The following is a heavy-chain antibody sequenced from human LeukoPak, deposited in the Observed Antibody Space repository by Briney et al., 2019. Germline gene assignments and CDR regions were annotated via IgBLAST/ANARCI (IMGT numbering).Heavy chain of an antibody. Sequence: PGGSLRLSCAASGFTFNTYTMSWVRQAPGKGLEWDSSITSSSSYIHYADSARGRFTISRDNSKNSLYLQMNSLRDEDTAVYYCARDRWEPENWFDRWGQGTLVTVSS. CDR2: ITSSSSYI. V-gene: IGHV3-21*01. CDR1: GFTFNTYT. CDR3: ARDRWEPENWFDR. J-gene: IGHJ5*02. D-gene: IGHD1-26*01.